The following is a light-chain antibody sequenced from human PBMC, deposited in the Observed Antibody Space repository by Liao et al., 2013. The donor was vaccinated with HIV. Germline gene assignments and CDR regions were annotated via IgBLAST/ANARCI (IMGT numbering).Light chain of an antibody. CDR2: YDS. CDR3: QSADRQWYLRN. Sequence: SYELTQPPSVSVAPGKTARITCGGNNIGSKSVHWYQQKPGQAPVLVIYYDSDRPSGIPERFSGSSSGTTVTLTISGVQAEDEADYYCQSADRQWYLRNFGGG. J-gene: IGLJ2*01. CDR1: NIGSKS. V-gene: IGLV3-21*01.